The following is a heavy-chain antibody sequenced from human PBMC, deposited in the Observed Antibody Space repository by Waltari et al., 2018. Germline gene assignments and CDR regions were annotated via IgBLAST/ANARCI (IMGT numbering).Heavy chain of an antibody. D-gene: IGHD2-21*02. J-gene: IGHJ4*02. CDR3: ARAAVVTPIGYFDY. V-gene: IGHV1-2*02. Sequence: QVQLVQSGAEVKKPGASVTVSCKASGYTFTGHYMHCVRPAPGQGLEWMGWINPDSGGTNYAQKFQGRVTMTRDTSISTAYMELSRLRSDDTAVYYCARAAVVTPIGYFDYWGQGTLVTVSS. CDR2: INPDSGGT. CDR1: GYTFTGHY.